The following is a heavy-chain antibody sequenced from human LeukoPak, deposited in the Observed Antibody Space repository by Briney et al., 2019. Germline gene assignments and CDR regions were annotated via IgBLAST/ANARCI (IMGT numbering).Heavy chain of an antibody. CDR1: GGSISSGDYY. V-gene: IGHV4-30-4*02. J-gene: IGHJ5*02. D-gene: IGHD4-17*01. CDR2: IYYSGST. Sequence: SETLSLTCTVSGGSISSGDYYWSWIRQPPGKGLEWIGYIYYSGSTYYNPSLKSRVTISLDTSKNQFSLKLSSVTAADTAVYYCARGPDDYDDENWFDPWGQGTLVTVSS. CDR3: ARGPDDYDDENWFDP.